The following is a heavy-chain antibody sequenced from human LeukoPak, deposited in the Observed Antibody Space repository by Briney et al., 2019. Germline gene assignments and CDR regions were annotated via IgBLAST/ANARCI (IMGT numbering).Heavy chain of an antibody. J-gene: IGHJ4*02. D-gene: IGHD3-3*01. Sequence: PGGSLRLSCVSSGFIFRSYAVTWVRQAPGKGLDWVSSITANGDSTYYADSVEGRFTISRDNSKNTLYLQMSSLRAEDTAVYYCATFGVIVRNNYLDYWGQGALVAVSS. CDR3: ATFGVIVRNNYLDY. V-gene: IGHV3-23*01. CDR1: GFIFRSYA. CDR2: ITANGDST.